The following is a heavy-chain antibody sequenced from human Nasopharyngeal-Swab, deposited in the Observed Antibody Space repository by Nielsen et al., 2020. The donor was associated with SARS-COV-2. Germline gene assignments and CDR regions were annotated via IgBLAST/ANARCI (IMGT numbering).Heavy chain of an antibody. J-gene: IGHJ4*02. Sequence: SAKISSKASAGSFSSYATSRVRHDPGQGLEWMGGIIPSIGTANYAQKFQGSVTITADESTSTAYMELSSLRSEDTAVSYCARGDPHALGYWGQGTLVTVSS. CDR1: AGSFSSYA. CDR2: IIPSIGTA. CDR3: ARGDPHALGY. D-gene: IGHD3-16*01. V-gene: IGHV1-69*13.